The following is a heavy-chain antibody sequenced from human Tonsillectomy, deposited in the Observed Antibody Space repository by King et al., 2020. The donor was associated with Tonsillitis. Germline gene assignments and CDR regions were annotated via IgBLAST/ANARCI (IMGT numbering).Heavy chain of an antibody. CDR2: IRSEAYGGAT. CDR1: GFTFGDYA. V-gene: IGHV3-49*03. D-gene: IGHD2-2*02. Sequence: DVQLVQSGGGLVQPGRSLRLSCTASGFTFGDYALSWFRLAPGMGLEWVGFIRSEAYGGATEYAASVKDRFTISRDDSKSIAYLQMNSLKTEDTAVYYCTRVYCASSMCYIGAFDIWGQGTVVTVSS. J-gene: IGHJ3*02. CDR3: TRVYCASSMCYIGAFDI.